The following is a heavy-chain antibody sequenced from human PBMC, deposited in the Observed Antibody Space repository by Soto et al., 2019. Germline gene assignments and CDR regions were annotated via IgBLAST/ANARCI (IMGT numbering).Heavy chain of an antibody. J-gene: IGHJ5*02. CDR3: NSSFVVVTAIAAS. CDR2: IRNKANSYAT. D-gene: IGHD2-21*02. Sequence: EVQLVESGGGLVQPGGSLKLSCAASGFTFSDSTMHWVRQASGKGLEWVGRIRNKANSYATAYAASVKGRFTVSRDESKNTAYLQMNGLKTEDTAVYYCNSSFVVVTAIAASWGQGTLVTVSS. CDR1: GFTFSDST. V-gene: IGHV3-73*02.